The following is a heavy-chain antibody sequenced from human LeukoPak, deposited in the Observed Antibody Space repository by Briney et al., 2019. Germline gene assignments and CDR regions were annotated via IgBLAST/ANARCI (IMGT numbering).Heavy chain of an antibody. J-gene: IGHJ4*02. Sequence: SETLSLTCTVSGGSISNYYWSWIRQPPGKGLEWIGGVFYSGTTYYNPSLKSRVTISVDTSKNQFSLQLRSVTAADTAAYYCARGGYQQTSTFDFWGQGTLVTVSS. CDR3: ARGGYQQTSTFDF. CDR1: GGSISNYY. D-gene: IGHD5-18*01. V-gene: IGHV4-59*12. CDR2: VFYSGTT.